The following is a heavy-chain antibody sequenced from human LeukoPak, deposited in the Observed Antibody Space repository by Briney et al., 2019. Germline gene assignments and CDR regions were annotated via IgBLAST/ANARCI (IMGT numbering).Heavy chain of an antibody. CDR1: GGSISSYY. CDR2: INHSGST. D-gene: IGHD5-18*01. Sequence: KTSETLSLTCTVSGGSISSYYWSWIRQPPGKGLEWIGEINHSGSTNYNPSLKSRVTISVDTSKNQFSLKLSSVTAADTAVYYCARGGYSYGTWWFDPWGQGTLVTVSS. J-gene: IGHJ5*02. CDR3: ARGGYSYGTWWFDP. V-gene: IGHV4-34*01.